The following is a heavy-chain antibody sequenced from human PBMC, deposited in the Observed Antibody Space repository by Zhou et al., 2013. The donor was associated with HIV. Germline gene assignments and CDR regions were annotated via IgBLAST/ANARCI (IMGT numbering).Heavy chain of an antibody. CDR1: GGNFRSYL. D-gene: IGHD2-21*02. J-gene: IGHJ4*01. V-gene: IGHV1-2*02. CDR2: INPNSGDT. Sequence: QVQLVQSGAEVRRPGSTVKVSCKASGGNFRSYLFSWVRQAPGQGLEWMGWINPNSGDTSYAQKFQGRVTMTRDTSFSTAYMDLSRLKSDDTAVYYCATGTAFHYWGQERWSPSPQ. CDR3: ATGTAFHY.